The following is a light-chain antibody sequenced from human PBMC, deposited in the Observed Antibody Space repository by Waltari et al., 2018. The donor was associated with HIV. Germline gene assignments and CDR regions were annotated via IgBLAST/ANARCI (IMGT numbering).Light chain of an antibody. V-gene: IGLV2-23*02. CDR3: CSCPRSGIRYV. J-gene: IGLJ1*01. CDR2: EVT. Sequence: QSALTQPASVSGSPGQSITISCTGTSSNVGSDDLVSWYQQHPGEAPKLIIYEVTKRPSGFSNRCSGSKSGNTASRTIAGLQAEDEADYYCCSCPRSGIRYVFGTGTKVTVL. CDR1: SSNVGSDDL.